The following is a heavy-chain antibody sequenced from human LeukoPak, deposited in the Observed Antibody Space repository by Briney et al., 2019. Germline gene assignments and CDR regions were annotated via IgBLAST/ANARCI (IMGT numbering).Heavy chain of an antibody. D-gene: IGHD6-19*01. CDR1: GFAFRTYG. CDR3: AKKVPDSSGYFSIDY. Sequence: GRSLRLSCAASGFAFRTYGMHWVRQAPGKGLEWVAVISYDGVYKYYADSVKGRFTISRDNSKNTLYLQMNSLRPEDTAIYYCAKKVPDSSGYFSIDYWGQGTLVTVSS. J-gene: IGHJ4*02. CDR2: ISYDGVYK. V-gene: IGHV3-30*18.